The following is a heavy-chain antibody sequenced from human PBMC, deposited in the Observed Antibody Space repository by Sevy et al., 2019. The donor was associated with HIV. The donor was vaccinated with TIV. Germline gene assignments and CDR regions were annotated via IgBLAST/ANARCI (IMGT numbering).Heavy chain of an antibody. D-gene: IGHD3-22*01. V-gene: IGHV3-23*01. CDR2: ISGSGGST. J-gene: IGHJ4*02. CDR1: GFTFSSYA. CDR3: AKDPLLQYYYDSSGYYYFDY. Sequence: GGSLRLSCAASGFTFSSYAMSWVRQAPGKGLEWVSAISGSGGSTYYAHSVKGRFTISRDNSKNTLYLQMNSLRAEDTAVYYCAKDPLLQYYYDSSGYYYFDYWGQGTLVTVSS.